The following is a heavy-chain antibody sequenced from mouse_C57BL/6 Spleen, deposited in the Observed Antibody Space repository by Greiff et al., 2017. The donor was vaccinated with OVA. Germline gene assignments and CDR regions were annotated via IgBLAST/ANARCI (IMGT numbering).Heavy chain of an antibody. V-gene: IGHV5-17*01. CDR3: ARPYDGYYGGWYFDV. J-gene: IGHJ1*03. CDR1: GFTFSDYG. CDR2: ISSGSSTI. Sequence: EVMLVESGGGLVKPGGSLKLSCAASGFTFSDYGMHWVRQAPEKGLEWVAYISSGSSTIYYADTVKGRFTISRDNAKNTLFLQMTSLRSEDTAMYYCARPYDGYYGGWYFDVWGTGTTVTVSS. D-gene: IGHD2-3*01.